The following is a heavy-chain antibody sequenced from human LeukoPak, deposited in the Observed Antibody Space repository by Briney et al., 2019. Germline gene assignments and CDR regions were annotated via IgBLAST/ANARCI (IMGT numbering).Heavy chain of an antibody. Sequence: GASVKVSCKASGYTFTGYYMHWVRQAPGQGLEWTGWINPNSGGTNYAQKFQGRVTMTRDTSISTAYMELNRLRSDDTAVYYCARAVTTPVWFDPWGQGTLVTVSS. J-gene: IGHJ5*02. D-gene: IGHD4-17*01. CDR3: ARAVTTPVWFDP. CDR2: INPNSGGT. CDR1: GYTFTGYY. V-gene: IGHV1-2*02.